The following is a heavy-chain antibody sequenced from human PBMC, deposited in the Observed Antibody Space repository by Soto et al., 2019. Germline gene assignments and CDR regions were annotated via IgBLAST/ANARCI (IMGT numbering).Heavy chain of an antibody. D-gene: IGHD3-9*01. J-gene: IGHJ6*02. CDR1: GFAFSSYG. Sequence: GSLRLSCAASGFAFSSYGMHWVRQAPGKGLEWLAVIWYDGSNKYYADSVKGRFTISRDNSKNTLYLQMNSLRAEDTAVYYCARTGLRYFDWLLADSYGMDVWGQGTTVTVSS. V-gene: IGHV3-33*01. CDR3: ARTGLRYFDWLLADSYGMDV. CDR2: IWYDGSNK.